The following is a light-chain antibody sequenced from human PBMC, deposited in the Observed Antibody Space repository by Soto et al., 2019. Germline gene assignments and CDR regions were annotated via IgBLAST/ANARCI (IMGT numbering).Light chain of an antibody. CDR2: EVV. CDR3: KSCAGSNTYV. V-gene: IGLV2-8*01. Sequence: QSALTQPPSASGSPGQSVTISCTGTKNDIGVYDFVSWYQHHPGKAPRLIIYEVVQRPSGVPDRFSGSKSGNTASLTVSGLQAADEADYFCKSCAGSNTYVSGSGTKVTVL. CDR1: KNDIGVYDF. J-gene: IGLJ1*01.